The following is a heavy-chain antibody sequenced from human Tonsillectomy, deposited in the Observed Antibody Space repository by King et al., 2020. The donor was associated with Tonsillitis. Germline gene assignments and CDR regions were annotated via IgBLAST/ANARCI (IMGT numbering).Heavy chain of an antibody. CDR1: GFTFSSYA. V-gene: IGHV3-23*04. CDR3: ATSRTDYYDTSGYYQTEAFDY. Sequence: VQLVESRGGLVQPGGSLKLSCAASGFTFSSYAMSWVRQAPGKGLEWVSAISGSGGSTYYADSVRGRFTISRDNSKNTLYLQMDNLRAEDTDVYYCATSRTDYYDTSGYYQTEAFDYWGQGPLVTVSS. CDR2: ISGSGGST. D-gene: IGHD3-22*01. J-gene: IGHJ4*02.